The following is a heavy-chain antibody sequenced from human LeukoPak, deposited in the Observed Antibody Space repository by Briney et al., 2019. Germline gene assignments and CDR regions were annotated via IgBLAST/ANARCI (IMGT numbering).Heavy chain of an antibody. D-gene: IGHD3-10*01. Sequence: ASVTVSCKASGYTFTGYYVHWVRQAPGQGLEWMGWISPNRGGTNYAPKFQGRVTMASDTSINTDYMELSRLTSDDTAVYYCARDVLVGGSHKFDYWGQGTLVTVSS. CDR3: ARDVLVGGSHKFDY. CDR1: GYTFTGYY. CDR2: ISPNRGGT. J-gene: IGHJ4*02. V-gene: IGHV1-2*02.